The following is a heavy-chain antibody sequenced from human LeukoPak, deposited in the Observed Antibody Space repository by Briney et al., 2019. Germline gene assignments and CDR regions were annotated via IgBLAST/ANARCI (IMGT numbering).Heavy chain of an antibody. V-gene: IGHV1-46*01. CDR3: ARDGPGYSYGPPPYYFDY. CDR2: INPSGGST. Sequence: ASVKVSCKASGYTFTSYYMHWVRRAPGQGLEWMGIINPSGGSTSYAQKFQGRVTMTRDTSTSTVYMELSSLRSEDTAVYYCARDGPGYSYGPPPYYFDYWGQGTLVTVSS. J-gene: IGHJ4*02. D-gene: IGHD5-18*01. CDR1: GYTFTSYY.